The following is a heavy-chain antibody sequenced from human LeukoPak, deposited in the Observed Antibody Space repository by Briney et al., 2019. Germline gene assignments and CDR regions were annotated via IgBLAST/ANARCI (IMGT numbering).Heavy chain of an antibody. CDR2: ISAYNGNT. D-gene: IGHD2-15*01. CDR3: ARGGGGYCSGGSCYMNWFDP. Sequence: ASVKVSCKASGYTFTSYGISWVRQAPGQGLEWMGWISAYNGNTNYAQKLQGRVTMTTDTSTSTAYMELRSLKSDDTAVYYCARGGGGYCSGGSCYMNWFDPWGQGTLVTVSS. V-gene: IGHV1-18*01. J-gene: IGHJ5*02. CDR1: GYTFTSYG.